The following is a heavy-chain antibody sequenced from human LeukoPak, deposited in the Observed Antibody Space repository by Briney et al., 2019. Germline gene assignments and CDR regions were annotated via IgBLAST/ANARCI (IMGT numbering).Heavy chain of an antibody. J-gene: IGHJ4*02. Sequence: PGGSLRLSCAASGFTFSSYAMSWVRQAPGKGLEGVSAISGSGGSTYYEDSVKGRFTISRDNSKNTLYLQMNSLRAEDTAVYYCAKGRYCSSTSCYGEVHYFDYWGQGTLVTVSS. D-gene: IGHD2-2*01. CDR2: ISGSGGST. CDR3: AKGRYCSSTSCYGEVHYFDY. V-gene: IGHV3-23*01. CDR1: GFTFSSYA.